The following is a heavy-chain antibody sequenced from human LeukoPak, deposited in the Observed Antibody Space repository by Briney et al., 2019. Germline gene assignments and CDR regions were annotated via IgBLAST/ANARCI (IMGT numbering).Heavy chain of an antibody. CDR1: GGSFSGYY. D-gene: IGHD6-13*01. V-gene: IGHV4-34*01. CDR2: INHSGST. CDR3: GGSRTLYDAFDI. J-gene: IGHJ3*02. Sequence: PSETLSLTCAVYGGSFSGYYWSWIRQPPGKGLEWIGEINHSGSTYYNPSLKSRVTISVDTSKNQFSLKLSSVTAADTAVYYCGGSRTLYDAFDIWGQGTMVTVSS.